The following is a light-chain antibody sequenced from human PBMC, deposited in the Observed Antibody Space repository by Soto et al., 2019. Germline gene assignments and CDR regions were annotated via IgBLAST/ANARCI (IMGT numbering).Light chain of an antibody. Sequence: IQLTQSPSTLSAFVGDRVTITCRASQSVRTWLAWYQQKPGKAPKILIYKVYNLESGVPSRFSGSGSDTEFTLTISSLQPDDFATYYCQQYNRYPWTFCQGTKVEI. CDR1: QSVRTW. CDR2: KVY. V-gene: IGKV1-5*03. J-gene: IGKJ1*01. CDR3: QQYNRYPWT.